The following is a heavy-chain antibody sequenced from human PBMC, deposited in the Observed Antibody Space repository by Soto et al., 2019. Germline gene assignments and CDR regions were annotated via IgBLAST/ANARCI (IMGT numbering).Heavy chain of an antibody. J-gene: IGHJ6*02. CDR3: ARQGGCSSTSCYTYYYYYGMDV. CDR2: SYPGDSDT. CDR1: GYSFTSYW. V-gene: IGHV5-51*01. D-gene: IGHD2-2*02. Sequence: GESLKISCKGSGYSFTSYWIGWVRQMPGKGLEWMGISYPGDSDTRYSPSFQGQVTISADKSISTAYLQWSSLKASDTAMYYCARQGGCSSTSCYTYYYYYGMDVWGQGTTVTVSS.